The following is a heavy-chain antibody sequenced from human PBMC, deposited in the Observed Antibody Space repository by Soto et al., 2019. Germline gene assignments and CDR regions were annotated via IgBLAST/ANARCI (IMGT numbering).Heavy chain of an antibody. D-gene: IGHD4-4*01. CDR2: IYYSGST. CDR3: ARQVMTTVTTLRYYYYYGMDV. Sequence: LSLTCTVSGGSISSSSYYWGWIRQPPGKGLEWIGSIYYSGSTYYNPSLKSRVTISVDTSKNQFSLKLSSVTAADTAVYYCARQVMTTVTTLRYYYYYGMDVWGQGTTVTVSS. CDR1: GGSISSSSYY. J-gene: IGHJ6*02. V-gene: IGHV4-39*01.